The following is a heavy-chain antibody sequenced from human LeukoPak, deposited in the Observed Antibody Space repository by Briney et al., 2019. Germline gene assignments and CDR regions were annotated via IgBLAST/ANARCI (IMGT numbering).Heavy chain of an antibody. CDR1: GFTVSSNY. J-gene: IGHJ6*02. D-gene: IGHD3-3*01. CDR2: IYSGGST. Sequence: GGSLRLSCAASGFTVSSNYMSWVRQAPGKGLEWVSVIYSGGSTYYADSVKGRFTISRDSSKNTLYLQMNSLRAEDTAVYYCARGLRKDITIFGVVTPGYYYGMDVWGQGTTVTVSS. V-gene: IGHV3-53*01. CDR3: ARGLRKDITIFGVVTPGYYYGMDV.